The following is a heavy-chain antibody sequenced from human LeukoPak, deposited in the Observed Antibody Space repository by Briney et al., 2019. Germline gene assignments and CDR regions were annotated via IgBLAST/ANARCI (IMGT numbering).Heavy chain of an antibody. Sequence: SETLSLTCTVSGGSISSSSYYWGWIRQPPGKGLEWIGSIYYSGSTYYNPSLKSRVTISVDTSKNQFSLKLSSVTAADTAVYYCARHTHPGVQLVLWAGIYYFDYWGQGTLVTVSS. CDR1: GGSISSSSYY. D-gene: IGHD6-13*01. CDR3: ARHTHPGVQLVLWAGIYYFDY. CDR2: IYYSGST. J-gene: IGHJ4*02. V-gene: IGHV4-39*01.